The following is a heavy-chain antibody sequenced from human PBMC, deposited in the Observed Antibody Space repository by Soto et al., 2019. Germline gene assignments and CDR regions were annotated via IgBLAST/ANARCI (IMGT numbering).Heavy chain of an antibody. J-gene: IGHJ6*03. CDR3: ARGTAARGYYYYYTDV. CDR1: SGSISSSNW. D-gene: IGHD6-6*01. Sequence: SETLSLTCAVSSGSISSSNWWSWVRQPPGQGLEWIGEIYHSGSTNYNPSLKSRVTISVDESKNQFSLKLSYVTAADTAVYYCARGTAARGYYYYYTDVWGKGTTVTVPS. V-gene: IGHV4-4*02. CDR2: IYHSGST.